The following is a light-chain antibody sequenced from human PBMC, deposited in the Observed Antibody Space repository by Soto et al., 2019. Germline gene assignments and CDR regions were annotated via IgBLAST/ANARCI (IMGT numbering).Light chain of an antibody. J-gene: IGLJ2*01. CDR2: LNSDGSH. V-gene: IGLV4-69*01. CDR1: SGHSSYA. CDR3: QTWGTGTVV. Sequence: QPVLTQSPSASASLGASVKLTCTLSSGHSSYAIAWHQQQPEKGPRYLMKLNSDGSHSKGDGIPDRLSGSSSGAERYLTISSRQSEDEADYYCQTWGTGTVVFGGGTKLTVL.